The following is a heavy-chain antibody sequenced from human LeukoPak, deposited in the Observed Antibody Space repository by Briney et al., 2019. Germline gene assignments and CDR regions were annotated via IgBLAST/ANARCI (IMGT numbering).Heavy chain of an antibody. CDR3: ARASGYCSGGSCYSRGSFDY. J-gene: IGHJ4*02. D-gene: IGHD2-15*01. CDR1: GGSISSYY. V-gene: IGHV4-39*07. CDR2: IYYSGST. Sequence: SETLSLTCTVSGGSISSYYWGWIRQPPGKGLEWIGSIYYSGSTYYNPSLKSRVTISVDTSKNQFSLKLSSVTAADTAVYYCARASGYCSGGSCYSRGSFDYWGQGTLVTVSS.